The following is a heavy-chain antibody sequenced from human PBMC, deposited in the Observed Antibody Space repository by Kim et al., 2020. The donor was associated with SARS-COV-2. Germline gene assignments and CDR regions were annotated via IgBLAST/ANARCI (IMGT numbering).Heavy chain of an antibody. D-gene: IGHD3-22*01. J-gene: IGHJ5*02. V-gene: IGHV4-39*01. CDR3: ARHHFGITMLVLVASRFDP. Sequence: SRVPISVDTSKNQFSLKLSSVTAADTAVYYCARHHFGITMLVLVASRFDPWGQGTLVTVSS.